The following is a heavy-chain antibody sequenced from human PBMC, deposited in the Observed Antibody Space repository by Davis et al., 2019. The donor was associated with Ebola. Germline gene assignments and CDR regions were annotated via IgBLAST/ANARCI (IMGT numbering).Heavy chain of an antibody. CDR1: GGTLNTYA. CDR3: ARDLGTAMATE. Sequence: AASVKVSCKASGGTLNTYAIDWVRQAPGQGLEWMGRIIPMLGIPNYAQRFQGRVTITADKSTSTAYMELSSLRSEDTAMYYCARDLGTAMATEWGQGTLVTVSS. V-gene: IGHV1-69*04. J-gene: IGHJ4*02. CDR2: IIPMLGIP. D-gene: IGHD5-18*01.